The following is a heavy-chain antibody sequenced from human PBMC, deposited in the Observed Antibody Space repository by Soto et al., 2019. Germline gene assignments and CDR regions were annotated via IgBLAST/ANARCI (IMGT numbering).Heavy chain of an antibody. J-gene: IGHJ4*02. CDR2: IIPIFGTA. Sequence: QVQLVQSGSEVKKPGSSVRVSCKDSGGTFSSYSINWVRQAPGQGLECMGEIIPIFGTANYAPRFQGRVTITSDESTSTAYMELSSLISEDTAVYYCARDGGRHSGGIEYWGQGTLVHVSS. CDR1: GGTFSSYS. V-gene: IGHV1-69*01. D-gene: IGHD1-26*01. CDR3: ARDGGRHSGGIEY.